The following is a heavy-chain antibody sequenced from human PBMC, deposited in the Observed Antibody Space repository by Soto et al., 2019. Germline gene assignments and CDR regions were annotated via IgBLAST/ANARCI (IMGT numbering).Heavy chain of an antibody. V-gene: IGHV4-39*01. CDR3: APSRGGNYLYYYYGMDV. CDR1: GGSISSSSYY. D-gene: IGHD1-7*01. Sequence: SETLSLTCTVSGGSISSSSYYWGWIRQPPGKGLEWIGSIYYSGSTYYNPSLKSRATISVDTSKNQFSLKLSSVTAADTAVYYCAPSRGGNYLYYYYGMDVWGQGTTVTVSS. J-gene: IGHJ6*02. CDR2: IYYSGST.